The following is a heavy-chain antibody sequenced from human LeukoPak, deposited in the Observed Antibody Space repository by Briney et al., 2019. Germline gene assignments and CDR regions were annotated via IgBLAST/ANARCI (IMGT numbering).Heavy chain of an antibody. CDR1: GGSISSSSYY. CDR3: ARLNSSEMDY. CDR2: IYYSGST. V-gene: IGHV4-39*07. Sequence: SETLSLTCTVSGGSISSSSYYWGWIRQPPGKGLEWIGSIYYSGSTYYNPSLKSRVTISVDTSKNQFSLKLSSVTAADTAVYYCARLNSSEMDYWGQGALVTVSS. D-gene: IGHD3-22*01. J-gene: IGHJ4*02.